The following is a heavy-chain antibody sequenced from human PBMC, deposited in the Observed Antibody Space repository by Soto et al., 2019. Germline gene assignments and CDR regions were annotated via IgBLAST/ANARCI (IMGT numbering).Heavy chain of an antibody. J-gene: IGHJ4*02. V-gene: IGHV4-39*01. D-gene: IGHD3-9*01. CDR2: LFYGGTI. Sequence: QLQLQESGPGLVKPSETLALTCSVSGGSISGYYWTLIRQPPGKGLERVGSLFYGGTIDYNAALNSRLTISVNTSKSQFSLKLRSVAAADTDVYYCVRHRGLAPVYWGQGTLVTASS. CDR3: VRHRGLAPVY. CDR1: GGSISGYY.